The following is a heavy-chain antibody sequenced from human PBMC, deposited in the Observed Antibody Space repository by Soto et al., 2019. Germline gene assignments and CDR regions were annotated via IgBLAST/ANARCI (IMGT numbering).Heavy chain of an antibody. CDR3: TNRGVVHNYYYYGMDV. CDR2: IRSKANRYAT. CDR1: GFPFRGLA. Sequence: PLGPLRLSCSSSGFPFRGLAMHCVRQATGKGLEWVGRIRSKANRYATAYATSINGRFTISKDDSKNTAYLRVNSLKSDVPAVNYCTNRGVVHNYYYYGMDVWGQGTTVTVSS. D-gene: IGHD2-15*01. J-gene: IGHJ6*02. V-gene: IGHV3-73*01.